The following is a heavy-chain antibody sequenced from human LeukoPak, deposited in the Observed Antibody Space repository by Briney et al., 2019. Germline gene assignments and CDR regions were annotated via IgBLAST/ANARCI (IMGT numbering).Heavy chain of an antibody. D-gene: IGHD4-17*01. CDR3: AKALDYGDYVGYFDY. CDR1: GFIFSSYA. Sequence: GGSLRLSCAASGFIFSSYAMSWVRQAPGKGLEWVSAISGSGGSTYYADSVKGRFTISRDNSKNTLYLQMNSLRAEDTAVYYCAKALDYGDYVGYFDYWGQGTLVTVSS. CDR2: ISGSGGST. V-gene: IGHV3-23*01. J-gene: IGHJ4*02.